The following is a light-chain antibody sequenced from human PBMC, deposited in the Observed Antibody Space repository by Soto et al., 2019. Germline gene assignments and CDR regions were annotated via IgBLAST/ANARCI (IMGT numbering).Light chain of an antibody. CDR3: QKYDGAPLT. J-gene: IGKJ4*01. CDR2: GAS. CDR1: HGIGTF. V-gene: IGKV1-27*01. Sequence: DIPMTQSPSSLSASIGDRVTITCRASHGIGTFLAWYQQKPGKGPNLLIHGASTLHSGVPSRFSGSGSGTDFTLTISSLQPEDVATYFCQKYDGAPLTFGGGTTVEIK.